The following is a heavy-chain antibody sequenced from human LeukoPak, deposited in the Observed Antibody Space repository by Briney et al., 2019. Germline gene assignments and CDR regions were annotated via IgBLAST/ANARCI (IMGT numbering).Heavy chain of an antibody. J-gene: IGHJ4*02. CDR1: GFIFNSYW. Sequence: PGGSLRLSCAASGFIFNSYWMSWVRQAPGQGLEWVANLKHDGSEKYYVDCVKGRFNISRDNDQNSLYLEMNSLRAQDTAFYYCARGYSSGASCYDYWGQGTLVTVSS. CDR2: LKHDGSEK. D-gene: IGHD2-15*01. V-gene: IGHV3-7*04. CDR3: ARGYSSGASCYDY.